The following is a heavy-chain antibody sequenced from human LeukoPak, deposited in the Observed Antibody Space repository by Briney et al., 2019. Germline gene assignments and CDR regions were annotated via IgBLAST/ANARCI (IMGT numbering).Heavy chain of an antibody. CDR2: SNHSGRS. D-gene: IGHD6-19*01. V-gene: IGHV4-39*07. Sequence: SETLSLTCTVSGGSISSGGYYWSWIRQPPGKGLEWVGESNHSGRSNYNPSFKSRVTISVDMSKNQFSLKLSSVTAADTAVYYCTRGGIAVAVDYWGQGTLVTVSS. CDR3: TRGGIAVAVDY. J-gene: IGHJ4*02. CDR1: GGSISSGGYY.